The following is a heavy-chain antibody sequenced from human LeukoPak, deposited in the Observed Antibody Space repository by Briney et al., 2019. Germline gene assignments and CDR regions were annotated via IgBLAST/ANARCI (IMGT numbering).Heavy chain of an antibody. CDR1: GFTFSSYA. V-gene: IGHV3-23*01. Sequence: GGSLRLSCAASGFTFSSYAMSWVRQAPGKGLQWGSTISGSGGSTYYADSVKGRFTISRDNSKNTLYLQMNSLRAEDTAVYYCARRPGLERYYFDYWGQGTLVTVSS. CDR3: ARRPGLERYYFDY. J-gene: IGHJ4*02. CDR2: ISGSGGST. D-gene: IGHD1-1*01.